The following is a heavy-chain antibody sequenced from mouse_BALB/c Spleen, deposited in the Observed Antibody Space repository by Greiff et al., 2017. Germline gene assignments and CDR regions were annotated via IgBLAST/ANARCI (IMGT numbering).Heavy chain of an antibody. CDR2: INPSNGRT. V-gene: IGHV1S81*02. CDR1: GYTFTSYW. J-gene: IGHJ4*01. D-gene: IGHD2-14*01. CDR3: ARGRDPYYRYDEAMDY. Sequence: VQLQQPGAELVKPGASVKLSCKASGYTFTSYWMHWVKQRPGQGLEWIGEINPSNGRTNYNEKFKSKATLTVDKSSSTAYMQLSSPTSEDSAVYYCARGRDPYYRYDEAMDYWGQGTSVTVSS.